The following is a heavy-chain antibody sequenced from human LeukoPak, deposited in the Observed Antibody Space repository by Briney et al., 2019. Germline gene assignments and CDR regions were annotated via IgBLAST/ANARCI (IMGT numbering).Heavy chain of an antibody. Sequence: GGSLRLSCAASGFTFSDYAMSGVRQATGKGLEWVSGIGNSGHSTYYADYVKGRFTISRDNSRNTLYLQMNSLRVEDTALFYCAKDFSSGYLGDGFDIWGKGTMVTVSA. J-gene: IGHJ3*02. CDR1: GFTFSDYA. D-gene: IGHD3-22*01. CDR2: IGNSGHST. V-gene: IGHV3-23*01. CDR3: AKDFSSGYLGDGFDI.